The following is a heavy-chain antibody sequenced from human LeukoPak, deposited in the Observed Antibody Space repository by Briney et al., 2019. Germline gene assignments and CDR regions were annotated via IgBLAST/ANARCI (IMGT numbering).Heavy chain of an antibody. CDR1: GFTFSSYS. CDR2: ISSSSSYI. D-gene: IGHD2/OR15-2a*01. CDR3: ARGPTRANSSDY. J-gene: IGHJ4*02. Sequence: GGSLRLSCAASGFTFSSYSMNWVRQAPGKGLEWVSSISSSSSYIYYADSVKGRFTISRDNAKNSLYLQMNSLRAEDTAVYYCARGPTRANSSDYWGQGTLVTVSS. V-gene: IGHV3-21*01.